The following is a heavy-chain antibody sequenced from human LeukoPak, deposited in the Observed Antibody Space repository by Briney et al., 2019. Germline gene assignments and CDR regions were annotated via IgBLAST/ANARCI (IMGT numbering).Heavy chain of an antibody. CDR3: AREGHCSSTSCQYYFDY. J-gene: IGHJ4*02. CDR1: GFTVSSNY. D-gene: IGHD2-2*01. V-gene: IGHV3-11*01. Sequence: GGSLRLSCAASGFTVSSNYMSWIRQAPGKGLEWVSYISSSGSTIYYADSVKGRFTISRDNAKNSLYLQMNSLRAEDTAVYYCAREGHCSSTSCQYYFDYWGQGTLVTVSS. CDR2: ISSSGSTI.